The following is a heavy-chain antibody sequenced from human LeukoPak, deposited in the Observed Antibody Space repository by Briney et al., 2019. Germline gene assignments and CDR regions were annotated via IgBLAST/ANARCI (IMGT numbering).Heavy chain of an antibody. J-gene: IGHJ4*02. CDR3: ASRPTTQSTTPMVRGVPIGNY. D-gene: IGHD3-10*01. CDR1: GFTFSSYS. V-gene: IGHV3-21*01. CDR2: ISGSSSYI. Sequence: GGSLRLSCAASGFTFSSYSINWVRQAPGKGLEWLSSISGSSSYIFYAGSVKGRFTISRDNAKNSLYLQMNSLRAEDTAVYYCASRPTTQSTTPMVRGVPIGNYWGQGTLVTVSS.